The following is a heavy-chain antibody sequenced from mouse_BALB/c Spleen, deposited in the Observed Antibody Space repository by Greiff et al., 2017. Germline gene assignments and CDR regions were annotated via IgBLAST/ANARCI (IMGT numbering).Heavy chain of an antibody. V-gene: IGHV1-80*01. CDR1: GYAFSSYW. J-gene: IGHJ4*01. D-gene: IGHD1-1*01. CDR3: ASNSHITTVVAYYAMDY. CDR2: IYPGDGDT. Sequence: VQLKESGAELVRPGSSVKISCKASGYAFSSYWMNWVKQRPGQGLEWIGQIYPGDGDTNYNGKFKGKATLTADKSSSTAYMQLSSLTSEDSAVYFCASNSHITTVVAYYAMDYWGQGTSVTVSS.